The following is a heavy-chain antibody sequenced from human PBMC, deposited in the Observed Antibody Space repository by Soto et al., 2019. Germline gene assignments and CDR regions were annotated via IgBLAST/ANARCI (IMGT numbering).Heavy chain of an antibody. J-gene: IGHJ4*02. CDR3: ARSETDTRNYYDFWSGRTTNFDY. Sequence: QVQLQESGPGLVKPSETLSLTCTVSGGSISSYYWSWIRQPPGKGLEWIGCIYYSGSTNYNPSLKSRVTISVDTSKNQFSLKLSSVTAADTGVYYCARSETDTRNYYDFWSGRTTNFDYWGQGTLVTVSS. CDR2: IYYSGST. V-gene: IGHV4-59*01. CDR1: GGSISSYY. D-gene: IGHD3-3*01.